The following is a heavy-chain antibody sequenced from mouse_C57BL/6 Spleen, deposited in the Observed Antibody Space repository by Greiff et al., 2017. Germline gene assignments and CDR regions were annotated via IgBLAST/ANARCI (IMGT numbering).Heavy chain of an antibody. Sequence: VKLQQPGAELVRPGSSVKLSCKASGYTFTSYWMHWVKQRPIQGLEWIGNIDTSDSETHYNQKFKDKATLTVDKSSSTAYMQLSSLTSEDSAVYYGARPSTVVPFAYWGQGTLVTVAA. J-gene: IGHJ3*01. CDR2: IDTSDSET. V-gene: IGHV1-52*01. CDR3: ARPSTVVPFAY. CDR1: GYTFTSYW. D-gene: IGHD1-1*01.